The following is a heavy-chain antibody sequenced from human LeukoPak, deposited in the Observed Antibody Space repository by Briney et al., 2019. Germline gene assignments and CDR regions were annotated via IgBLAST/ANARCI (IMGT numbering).Heavy chain of an antibody. CDR3: ARSGDDHDYFDY. V-gene: IGHV5-10-1*01. CDR1: GSGFPSSW. J-gene: IGHJ4*02. CDR2: IDPSDSYT. Sequence: GGLLRSSCKGLGSGFPSSWISGGRQMPGKGLGGMGRIDPSDSYTNYSPSFQGHVTISADKSISTAYLQWSSLKASDTAMYYCARSGDDHDYFDYWGQGTLVTVSS. D-gene: IGHD3-10*01.